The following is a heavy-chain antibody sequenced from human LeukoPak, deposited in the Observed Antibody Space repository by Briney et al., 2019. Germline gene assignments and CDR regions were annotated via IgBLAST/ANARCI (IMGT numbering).Heavy chain of an antibody. Sequence: KPSETLSLNCAVYGGSFGGYYWSWIRQPPGKGLEWIGEINHSGSTNYNPSLKSRVTISVDTSKNQFSLRLTSVTAADTAVYYCARGRGYMDVWGKGTTVTVSS. J-gene: IGHJ6*03. CDR1: GGSFGGYY. CDR2: INHSGST. V-gene: IGHV4-34*01. CDR3: ARGRGYMDV.